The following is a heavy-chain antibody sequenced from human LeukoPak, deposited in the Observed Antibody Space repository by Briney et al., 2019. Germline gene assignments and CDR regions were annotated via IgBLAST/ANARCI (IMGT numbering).Heavy chain of an antibody. J-gene: IGHJ4*02. D-gene: IGHD2-15*01. CDR3: ARGASCSGGSCPELLSFDY. CDR2: ISAYNGNT. CDR1: GYTFTSYG. Sequence: GASVKVSCKASGYTFTSYGISWVRQAPGQGLEWMGWISAYNGNTNYAQKLQGRVTMTTDTSTSTAYMELRSLRSDDTAVYYCARGASCSGGSCPELLSFDYWGQGTLVTVSS. V-gene: IGHV1-18*01.